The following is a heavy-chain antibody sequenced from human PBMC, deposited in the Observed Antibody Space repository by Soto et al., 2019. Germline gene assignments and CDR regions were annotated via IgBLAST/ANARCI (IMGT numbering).Heavy chain of an antibody. CDR1: GYTFTGYY. V-gene: IGHV1-2*02. CDR3: ARDLEYYDILTGYLDDYDYYGMDV. D-gene: IGHD3-9*01. J-gene: IGHJ6*02. CDR2: NNPNIGGT. Sequence: QVQLVQSGAEVKKPGASVKVSCKASGYTFTGYYMHWVRQAPGQGLEWMGWNNPNIGGTNYAQKFRGRVTITADKSPSTAYMELSSLRSEDTAVYYCARDLEYYDILTGYLDDYDYYGMDVWGQGTTVTVSS.